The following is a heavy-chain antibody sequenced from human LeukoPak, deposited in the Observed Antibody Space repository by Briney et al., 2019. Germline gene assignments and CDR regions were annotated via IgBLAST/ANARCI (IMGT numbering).Heavy chain of an antibody. CDR3: ARFESGRSNWFDP. Sequence: PSETLSLTCAVYGGSFSGYYWSWIRQPPGKGLEWIGEINHSGSTNYNPSLKSRVTISVDTSKNRFSLKLSSVTAADTAVYYCARFESGRSNWFDPWGQGTLVTVSS. J-gene: IGHJ5*02. D-gene: IGHD2-15*01. V-gene: IGHV4-34*01. CDR1: GGSFSGYY. CDR2: INHSGST.